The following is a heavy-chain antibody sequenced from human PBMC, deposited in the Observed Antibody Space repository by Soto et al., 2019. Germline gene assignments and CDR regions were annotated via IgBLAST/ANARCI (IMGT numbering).Heavy chain of an antibody. J-gene: IGHJ4*02. V-gene: IGHV3-53*01. CDR2: IYSDGSP. CDR3: AREDGSTNNWYFDY. Sequence: EVQLVESGGGLIQPGGSLRLSCAASGLTVSTNYMTWVRQAPGRGLGWVSTIYSDGSPYYADSVRGRFTISRDSSKNTLFLQMNSLRAEDTALYYCAREDGSTNNWYFDYWGQGTLVTVSS. CDR1: GLTVSTNY. D-gene: IGHD1-1*01.